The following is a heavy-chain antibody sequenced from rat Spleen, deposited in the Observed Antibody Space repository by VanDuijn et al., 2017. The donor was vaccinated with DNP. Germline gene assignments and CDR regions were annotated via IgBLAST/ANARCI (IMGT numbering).Heavy chain of an antibody. Sequence: EVQIVETGGGLVQPGRSLKVSCAASGFTFSNYGMAWVRQAPGKGLEWVASINTDGDNTYYPDSVKGRFTISRDNAENTVYLQMDSLRSEDTATYYCATQVHNSGSSWGQGVMVTVSS. V-gene: IGHV5S13*01. CDR3: ATQVHNSGSS. CDR2: INTDGDNT. J-gene: IGHJ2*01. CDR1: GFTFSNYG. D-gene: IGHD4-3*01.